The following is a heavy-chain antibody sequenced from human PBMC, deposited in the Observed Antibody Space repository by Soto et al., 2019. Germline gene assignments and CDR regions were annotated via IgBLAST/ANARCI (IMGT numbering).Heavy chain of an antibody. V-gene: IGHV5-10-1*01. J-gene: IGHJ4*02. CDR1: GYTFAAYW. D-gene: IGHD3-3*01. Sequence: LGESLKLSSPVSGYTFAAYWLTWVRQMPDKGLEWMGRIDPSDSRTYYSPSFQGHVTISADKSTSTAYLQWTRLRASDTAIYYCARLDSYWGPGTLVTVSS. CDR2: IDPSDSRT. CDR3: ARLDSY.